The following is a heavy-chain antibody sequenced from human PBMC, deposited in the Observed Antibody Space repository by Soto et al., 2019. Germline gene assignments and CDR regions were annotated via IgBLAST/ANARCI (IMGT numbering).Heavy chain of an antibody. Sequence: SETLSLTCAVYGGSFSGYYWSWIRQPPGKGLEWIGEINHSGSTNYNPSLKSRVTISVDTSKNQFSLKLSSVTAADTAVYYCASFIEDRTSDWFDPWGQGTLVTVSS. J-gene: IGHJ5*02. CDR2: INHSGST. V-gene: IGHV4-34*01. CDR3: ASFIEDRTSDWFDP. CDR1: GGSFSGYY.